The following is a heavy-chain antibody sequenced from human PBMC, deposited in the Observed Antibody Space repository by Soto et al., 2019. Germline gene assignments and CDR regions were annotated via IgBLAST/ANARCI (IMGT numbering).Heavy chain of an antibody. CDR1: GVSVSSATYY. CDR3: VRLDWSYWYFDL. V-gene: IGHV4-61*01. D-gene: IGHD3-9*01. CDR2: FYYTGST. J-gene: IGHJ2*01. Sequence: QVQLQESGPGLVVPSGTLSLTCSVSGVSVSSATYYWTWIRQPPGKGLEGIGCFYYTGSTDSNPSLKSRVTMSADTSKNQFSLNLHSVTAADTAVYYCVRLDWSYWYFDLWGRGTLVTVSS.